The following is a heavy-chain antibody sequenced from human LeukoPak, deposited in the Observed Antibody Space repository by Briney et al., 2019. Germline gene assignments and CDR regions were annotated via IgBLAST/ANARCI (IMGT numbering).Heavy chain of an antibody. V-gene: IGHV1-8*01. CDR1: GYTFTSYD. J-gene: IGHJ4*02. Sequence: ASVTVSCKASGYTFTSYDINWVLQATGQGLEWMGWMNPNSGNTGYAQKLQGRVTMTRNTSISTVYVELSSLRSEDTAVYYCARAFAVAGSYFDYWGQGTLVTVSS. CDR2: MNPNSGNT. D-gene: IGHD6-19*01. CDR3: ARAFAVAGSYFDY.